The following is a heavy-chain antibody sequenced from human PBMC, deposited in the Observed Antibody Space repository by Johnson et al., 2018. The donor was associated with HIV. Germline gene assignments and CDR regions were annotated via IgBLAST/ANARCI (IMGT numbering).Heavy chain of an antibody. CDR3: AKDPGSSSRGAFDI. D-gene: IGHD6-13*01. J-gene: IGHJ3*02. CDR1: GFTFSSYG. V-gene: IGHV3-30*19. CDR2: ISYDGSNK. Sequence: QVQLVESGGGVVQPGRSLRLSCAASGFTFSSYGMHWVRQAPGKGLEWVAVISYDGSNKYYADSVKGRFTISRDNSKNTLYLQMNSLRAEDTAVYYCAKDPGSSSRGAFDIWDQGTMVTVSS.